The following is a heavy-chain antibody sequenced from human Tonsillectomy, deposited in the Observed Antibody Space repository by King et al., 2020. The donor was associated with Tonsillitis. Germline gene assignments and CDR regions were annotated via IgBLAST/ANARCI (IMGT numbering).Heavy chain of an antibody. D-gene: IGHD4-17*01. CDR1: GYTFSNYY. Sequence: QLVQSGAEGKKPGASVKVSCKASGYTFSNYYISWVRQAPGQGLEWMGWISAHSGLTSYAQKLQDRVTMTINTSTTTAYMELRSLRSDDTAVYYCARDSPDHGDPLDYWGQGTRVTVSS. CDR2: ISAHSGLT. J-gene: IGHJ4*02. V-gene: IGHV1-18*01. CDR3: ARDSPDHGDPLDY.